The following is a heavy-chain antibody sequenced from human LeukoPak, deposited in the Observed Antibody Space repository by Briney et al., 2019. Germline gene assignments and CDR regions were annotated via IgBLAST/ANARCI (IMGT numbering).Heavy chain of an antibody. V-gene: IGHV3-30*04. CDR3: ARGENSSGWPNFDY. J-gene: IGHJ4*02. Sequence: PGGSLRLSCAASGFTFSSYAMHWVRQAPGKGLKWVAVISYDGSNKYYADSVKGRFTISRDNSKNTLYLQMNSLRAEDTAVYYCARGENSSGWPNFDYWGQGTLVTVSS. CDR2: ISYDGSNK. CDR1: GFTFSSYA. D-gene: IGHD6-19*01.